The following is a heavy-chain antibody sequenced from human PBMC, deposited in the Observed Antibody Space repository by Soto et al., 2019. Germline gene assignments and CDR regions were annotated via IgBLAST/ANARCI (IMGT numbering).Heavy chain of an antibody. D-gene: IGHD2-8*02. V-gene: IGHV3-23*01. J-gene: IGHJ4*02. CDR2: IGAHSGST. CDR1: GFTFSSYA. CDR3: ARDKITGLFDY. Sequence: PGGSLRLSCAASGFTFSSYAMSWVRQAPGKGLEWVSAIGAHSGSTYYADSVRGRFTISRDKSKNTLYLQMNSLRVEDTAKYYCARDKITGLFDYWGQGTLVTVSS.